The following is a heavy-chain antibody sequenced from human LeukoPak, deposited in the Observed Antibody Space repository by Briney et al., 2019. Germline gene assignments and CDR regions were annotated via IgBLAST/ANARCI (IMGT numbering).Heavy chain of an antibody. D-gene: IGHD6-19*01. J-gene: IGHJ4*02. CDR2: IIPILGIA. V-gene: IGHV1-69*04. Sequence: SAKVSCKASGGTFSSYAISWVRQAPGQGLEWMGRIIPILGIANYAQKFQGRVTITADKSTSTAYMELSSLGSEDTAVYYCARPKYSSGYYFDYWGQGTLVTVSS. CDR3: ARPKYSSGYYFDY. CDR1: GGTFSSYA.